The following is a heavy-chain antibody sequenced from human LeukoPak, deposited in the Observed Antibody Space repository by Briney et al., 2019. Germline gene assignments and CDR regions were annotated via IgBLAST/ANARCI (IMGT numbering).Heavy chain of an antibody. D-gene: IGHD6-19*01. CDR2: IYYSGST. Sequence: SETLSLTCTVSGGSISSSSYYWGWIRQPPGKGLEWIGSIYYSGSTYYNPSLKSRVTISVDTSNNQFSLKLSSVTAADTAVYYCARHDTLYSSGPYFDYWGQGTLVTVSS. J-gene: IGHJ4*02. V-gene: IGHV4-39*01. CDR3: ARHDTLYSSGPYFDY. CDR1: GGSISSSSYY.